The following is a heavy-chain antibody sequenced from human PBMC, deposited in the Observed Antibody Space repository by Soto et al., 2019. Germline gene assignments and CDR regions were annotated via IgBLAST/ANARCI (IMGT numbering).Heavy chain of an antibody. CDR3: ATSAGVVVDY. J-gene: IGHJ4*02. CDR1: GGSVSSGSYY. V-gene: IGHV4-61*01. Sequence: QVQLQESGPGLGKPSETLSLTCSVSGGSVSSGSYYWSWIRQPPGKGLEWIGYISYSGRTNYNPSLKCRFTIAVQTSNNQFSLRLSSVSSADTALCYCATSAGVVVDYWGQGTLVTVTS. D-gene: IGHD3-10*01. CDR2: ISYSGRT.